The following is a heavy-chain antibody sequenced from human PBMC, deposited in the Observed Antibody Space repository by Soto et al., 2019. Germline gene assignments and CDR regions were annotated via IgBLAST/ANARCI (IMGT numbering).Heavy chain of an antibody. Sequence: EVQLLESGGGLVQPGGSLRLSCAASGFIFTKYAMSWVRQAPGKGLEWVSDISGSGGSTNYADSVKGRFTISRDNSKNTLYLKMNSLRVEDTAVYFCAREDCNSASCYTRLGYYYGLDVWGQGTTVSVSS. V-gene: IGHV3-23*01. CDR1: GFIFTKYA. CDR2: ISGSGGST. CDR3: AREDCNSASCYTRLGYYYGLDV. J-gene: IGHJ6*02. D-gene: IGHD2-2*02.